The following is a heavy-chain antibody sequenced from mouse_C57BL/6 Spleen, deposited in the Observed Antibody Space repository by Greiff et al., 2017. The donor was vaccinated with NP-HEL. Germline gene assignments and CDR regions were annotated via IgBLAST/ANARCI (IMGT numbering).Heavy chain of an antibody. CDR1: GYAFSSSW. CDR3: ARGGGTWYFDY. Sequence: VQLQQSGPELVKPGASVKISCKASGYAFSSSWMNWVKQRPGKGLEWIGRIYPGDGDTNYNGKFKGKATLTADKSSSTAYMQLSSLTSEDSAVYFCARGGGTWYFDYWGQGTTLTVSS. J-gene: IGHJ2*01. D-gene: IGHD4-1*01. V-gene: IGHV1-82*01. CDR2: IYPGDGDT.